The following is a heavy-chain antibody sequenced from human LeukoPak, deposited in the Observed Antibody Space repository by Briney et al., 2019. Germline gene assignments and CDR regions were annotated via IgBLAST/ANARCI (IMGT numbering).Heavy chain of an antibody. CDR2: ISYDGSNK. V-gene: IGHV3-30*04. CDR3: ARDGYDILTGYPHDNWFDP. CDR1: GFTFSSYA. Sequence: PGRSLRLSCAASGFTFSSYAMHWVRQAPGKGLEWVAVISYDGSNKYYADSVKGRFTISRDNSKNTLYLQMNSLRAEDTAVYYCARDGYDILTGYPHDNWFDPWGQGTLVTVSS. J-gene: IGHJ5*02. D-gene: IGHD3-9*01.